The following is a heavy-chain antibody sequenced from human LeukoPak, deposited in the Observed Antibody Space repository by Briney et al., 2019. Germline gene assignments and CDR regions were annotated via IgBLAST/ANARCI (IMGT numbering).Heavy chain of an antibody. CDR2: IYHSGST. J-gene: IGHJ4*02. V-gene: IGHV4-38-2*01. CDR1: GYSISSGDY. CDR3: ARNRSEPLGNGGSFDS. D-gene: IGHD3-16*01. Sequence: SETLSLTCAVSGYSISSGDYWGWIRLPPGKGLEWIGSIYHSGSTYYNPSLKSRVTISEDTAKRQFSLPLSSVTAADTAVYYCARNRSEPLGNGGSFDSWGQGTLVTVSS.